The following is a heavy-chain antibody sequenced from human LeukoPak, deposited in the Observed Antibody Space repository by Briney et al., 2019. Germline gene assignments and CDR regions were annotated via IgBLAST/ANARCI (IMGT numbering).Heavy chain of an antibody. CDR3: ARGEWFHGGTAARPDAFDI. D-gene: IGHD6-6*01. J-gene: IGHJ3*02. V-gene: IGHV1-46*01. CDR1: GYTFTSYY. Sequence: GASVKVSCKASGYTFTSYYMHWVRQAPGQGLEWMGIINPSGGSTSYAQKFQGRVTMTRDTSTSTVYMELSSLRSEDTAVYYCARGEWFHGGTAARPDAFDIWGQGTMVTVSS. CDR2: INPSGGST.